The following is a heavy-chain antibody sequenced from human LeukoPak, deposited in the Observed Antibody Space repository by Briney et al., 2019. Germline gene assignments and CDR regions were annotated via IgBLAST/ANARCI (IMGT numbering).Heavy chain of an antibody. Sequence: PSETLSLTCAVYGGSFSGYYWSWIRQSPGKGLEWIGEINHSGSTTYNPSLKSRVTISVDTSKNQFSLKLSSVTAADTAVYYCAIGEQWLVVAFDIWGQGTMVTVSS. CDR3: AIGEQWLVVAFDI. CDR1: GGSFSGYY. V-gene: IGHV4-34*01. J-gene: IGHJ3*02. D-gene: IGHD6-19*01. CDR2: INHSGST.